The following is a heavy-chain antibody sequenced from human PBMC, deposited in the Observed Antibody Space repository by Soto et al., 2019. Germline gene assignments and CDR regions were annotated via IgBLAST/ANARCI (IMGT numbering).Heavy chain of an antibody. CDR3: ARSSNYVFSIDYYMDV. CDR2: MNPNSGNT. J-gene: IGHJ6*03. V-gene: IGHV1-8*01. CDR1: GYTFTSYD. Sequence: ASVKVSCKASGYTFTSYDINWVRQATGQGLEWMGWMNPNSGNTGYAQKFQGRVTMTRNTSISTAYMELSSLRSEDTAVYYCARSSNYVFSIDYYMDVWGKGTTVTVSS. D-gene: IGHD4-4*01.